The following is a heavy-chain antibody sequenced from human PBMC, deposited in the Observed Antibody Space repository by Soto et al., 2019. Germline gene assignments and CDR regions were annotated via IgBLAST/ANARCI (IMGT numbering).Heavy chain of an antibody. Sequence: SETLALTCTVSGGSVSSGDYYWSWIRQPPGKGLEWIGYIYYSGSTNYNPSLKSRVSISLDTSKNQFSLRLTSVTAADTAVYYCARIPVDTYMINWFDPWGQGTLVTVS. D-gene: IGHD5-18*01. CDR2: IYYSGST. J-gene: IGHJ5*02. CDR1: GGSVSSGDYY. V-gene: IGHV4-61*08. CDR3: ARIPVDTYMINWFDP.